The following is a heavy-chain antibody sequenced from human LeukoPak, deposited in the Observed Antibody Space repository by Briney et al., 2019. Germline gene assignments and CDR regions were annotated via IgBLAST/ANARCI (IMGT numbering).Heavy chain of an antibody. J-gene: IGHJ4*02. CDR2: ISYDGSNK. V-gene: IGHV3-30-3*02. CDR3: AKTGSGYYVY. CDR1: GFTFSSYA. D-gene: IGHD3-3*01. Sequence: GGSLRLSCAASGFTFSSYAMHWVRQAPGKGLEWVAVISYDGSNKYYADSVKGRFTISRDNSKNTLYLQMNSLRAEDTAVYYCAKTGSGYYVYWGQGTLVTVSS.